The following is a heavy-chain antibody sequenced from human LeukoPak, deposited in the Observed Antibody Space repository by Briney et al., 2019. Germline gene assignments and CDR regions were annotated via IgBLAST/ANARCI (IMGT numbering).Heavy chain of an antibody. CDR1: GFTFSSYE. J-gene: IGHJ6*02. V-gene: IGHV3-48*03. Sequence: GGSLRLSCAASGFTFSSYEMNWVRQAPGKGLEWVSYISSSGSTIYYADSVKGRFAISRDNAKNSLYLQMNSLRAEDTAVYYCASGDYYYGMDVWGQGTTVTVSS. CDR2: ISSSGSTI. D-gene: IGHD3-10*01. CDR3: ASGDYYYGMDV.